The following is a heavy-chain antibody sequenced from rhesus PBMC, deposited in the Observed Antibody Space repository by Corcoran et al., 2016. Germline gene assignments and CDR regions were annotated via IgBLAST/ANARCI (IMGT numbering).Heavy chain of an antibody. CDR3: ARSKYSSSLDV. CDR2: INSNSGNT. J-gene: IGHJ5-2*02. V-gene: IGHV4-80*01. CDR1: GGSFRSYW. D-gene: IGHD6-13*01. Sequence: QVQLQESGPGLVKPSETLSLTCAVSGGSFRSYWWSWTRQPPGKGLEWMGEINSNSGNTNYNPSIKSRVTISKDAAKNQFSLKLSSVTAADTAVYYCARSKYSSSLDVWGRGVLVTVSS.